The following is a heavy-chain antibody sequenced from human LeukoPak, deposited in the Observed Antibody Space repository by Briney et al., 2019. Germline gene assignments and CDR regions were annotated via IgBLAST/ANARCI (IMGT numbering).Heavy chain of an antibody. J-gene: IGHJ4*02. V-gene: IGHV3-23*01. CDR2: ISGSGGST. CDR3: AKTNTVTTPYYFDY. Sequence: GRSLRLSCAASGFTFSSYAMSWVRQAPGKGREWVSAISGSGGSTYYADSVKGRFTITRDNSKNTLYLQMNSLRAEDTAVYYCAKTNTVTTPYYFDYWGQGTLVTVSS. CDR1: GFTFSSYA. D-gene: IGHD4-17*01.